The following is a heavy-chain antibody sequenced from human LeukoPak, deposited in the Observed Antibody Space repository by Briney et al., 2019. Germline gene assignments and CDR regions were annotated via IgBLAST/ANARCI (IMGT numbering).Heavy chain of an antibody. CDR2: IYHSGTT. V-gene: IGHV4-38-2*02. J-gene: IGHJ4*02. CDR3: ARGLYYDSSIYYYYFDY. D-gene: IGHD3-22*01. CDR1: GYAISSGYY. Sequence: SETLSLTCTVSGYAISSGYYWGWIRQSPGKGLEWIGTIYHSGTTYYNPSLTSRVTMSVDTSKNQFSLKLSSVTAADTALYYRARGLYYDSSIYYYYFDYWGQGPLVTVSS.